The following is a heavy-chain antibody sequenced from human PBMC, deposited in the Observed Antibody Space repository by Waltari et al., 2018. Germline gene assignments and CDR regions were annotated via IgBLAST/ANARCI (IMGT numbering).Heavy chain of an antibody. V-gene: IGHV4-34*01. Sequence: QVQLQQWGAGLLKPSETLSLTCAVYGGSFSGYYWSWIRQPPGKGLEWIGEINHRGSTNYNPSRKRRLTISVDTSKNQFSLKLSSVTAADTAVYYCARGARFGVPAMDVWGKGTTVTVSS. J-gene: IGHJ6*03. CDR1: GGSFSGYY. CDR3: ARGARFGVPAMDV. CDR2: INHRGST. D-gene: IGHD3-3*01.